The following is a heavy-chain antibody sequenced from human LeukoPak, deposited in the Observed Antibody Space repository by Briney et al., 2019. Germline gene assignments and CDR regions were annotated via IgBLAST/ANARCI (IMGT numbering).Heavy chain of an antibody. J-gene: IGHJ4*02. CDR1: GGSISSSSYY. V-gene: IGHV4-39*07. CDR3: AREIEDTAMVTGIDY. Sequence: SETLSLTCTVSGGSISSSSYYWGWIRQPPGKGLEWIGSIYYSGSTYYNPSLKSRVTISVDTSKNQFSLKLSSVTAADTAVYYCAREIEDTAMVTGIDYWGQGTLVTVSS. CDR2: IYYSGST. D-gene: IGHD5-18*01.